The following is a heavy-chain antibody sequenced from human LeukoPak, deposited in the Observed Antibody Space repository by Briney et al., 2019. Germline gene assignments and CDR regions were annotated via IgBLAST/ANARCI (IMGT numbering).Heavy chain of an antibody. J-gene: IGHJ4*02. CDR3: ARETIGVANFDY. D-gene: IGHD3-3*01. CDR1: GFTFSSYW. V-gene: IGHV3-74*01. CDR2: INSDGSST. Sequence: PGGSLRLSCAASGFTFSSYWMHWVRQAPGKGLVWVSRINSDGSSTSYADSVKGRFTISRDNAKNTLHLQMNSLRAEDTAVYYCARETIGVANFDYWGQGTLVTVSS.